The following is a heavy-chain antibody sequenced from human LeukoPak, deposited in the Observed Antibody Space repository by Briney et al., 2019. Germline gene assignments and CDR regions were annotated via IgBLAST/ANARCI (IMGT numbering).Heavy chain of an antibody. V-gene: IGHV3-7*01. J-gene: IGHJ4*02. D-gene: IGHD3-16*01. Sequence: GGSLRLSCAASGFTFSNYWMSWVRQAPAKGLEWVAHINQDGSEKYYVDSVKGRFTISRDHAKNSLYLQMNSLRVEDTAVYYCARDKVTYWGQGTLVTVSS. CDR3: ARDKVTY. CDR1: GFTFSNYW. CDR2: INQDGSEK.